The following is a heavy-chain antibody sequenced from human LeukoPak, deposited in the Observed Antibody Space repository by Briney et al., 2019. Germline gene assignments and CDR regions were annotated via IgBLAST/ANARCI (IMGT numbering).Heavy chain of an antibody. CDR3: ARDLGY. CDR1: GSTVSSNY. V-gene: IGHV3-66*01. Sequence: PSGGCLRPACAAAGSTVSSNYMSWASLARGKGLEWVSGIYSGVSTYYTDSVKGRFTNSRDNSKNKLYLQMNSLRAEDTAVYYCARDLGYWRQGTLVTVSS. CDR2: IYSGVST. J-gene: IGHJ4*02.